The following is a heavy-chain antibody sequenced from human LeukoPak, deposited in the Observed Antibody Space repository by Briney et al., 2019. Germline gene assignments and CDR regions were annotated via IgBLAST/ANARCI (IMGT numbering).Heavy chain of an antibody. CDR2: ISGSGGST. Sequence: RGGSLRLSCAASGFTFSSYAMSWVRQAPGKGLEWVSAISGSGGSTYYADSVKGRFTISRDNSKNTLYLQMNSLRAEDTAVYYCAKDLGVTFGGVIVGMDVWGQGTTVTVSS. CDR3: AKDLGVTFGGVIVGMDV. V-gene: IGHV3-23*01. D-gene: IGHD3-16*02. CDR1: GFTFSSYA. J-gene: IGHJ6*02.